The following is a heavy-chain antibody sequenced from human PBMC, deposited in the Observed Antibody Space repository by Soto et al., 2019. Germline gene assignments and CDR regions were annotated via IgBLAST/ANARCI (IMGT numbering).Heavy chain of an antibody. D-gene: IGHD3-10*01. Sequence: QVQLVESGGGVVQPGRSLRLSCAASGFTFSSYGMHWVRQAPGKGLEWVAVIWYDGSNKYYADSVKGRFTISRDNSKNTLYLQMNRLRAEDTDVYYCARDLRSYYGSGSYEAEFTLDYWGQGTLVTVSS. V-gene: IGHV3-33*01. J-gene: IGHJ4*02. CDR3: ARDLRSYYGSGSYEAEFTLDY. CDR1: GFTFSSYG. CDR2: IWYDGSNK.